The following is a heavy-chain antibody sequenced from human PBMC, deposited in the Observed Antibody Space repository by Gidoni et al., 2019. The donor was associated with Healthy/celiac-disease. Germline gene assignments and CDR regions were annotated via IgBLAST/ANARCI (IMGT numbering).Heavy chain of an antibody. CDR3: ARYSRGYSGYDRYYYYYGMDV. V-gene: IGHV2-70*01. D-gene: IGHD5-12*01. J-gene: IGHJ6*02. CDR1: GFSLSTSGMC. Sequence: QVTLRESGPALVKPTQTLTLTCTFSGFSLSTSGMCVSWIRQPPGKALEWLALIDWDDDKYYSTSLKTRLTISKDTSKNQVVLTMTNMDPVDTATYYCARYSRGYSGYDRYYYYYGMDVWGQGTTVTVSS. CDR2: IDWDDDK.